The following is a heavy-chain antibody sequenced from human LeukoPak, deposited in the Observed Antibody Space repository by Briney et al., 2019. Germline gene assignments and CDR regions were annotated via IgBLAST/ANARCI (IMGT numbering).Heavy chain of an antibody. CDR1: GFTFNNYA. Sequence: GGSLRLSCAASGFTFNNYAIHWVRQAPGKGLEWVALVSYDRSIKYYADSVKGRFTISRDNSKSTLYLQMNSLRPEDTAAYFCARGLDISTPFNYWGQGTLVTVSS. CDR3: ARGLDISTPFNY. D-gene: IGHD3-9*01. J-gene: IGHJ4*02. V-gene: IGHV3-30-3*01. CDR2: VSYDRSIK.